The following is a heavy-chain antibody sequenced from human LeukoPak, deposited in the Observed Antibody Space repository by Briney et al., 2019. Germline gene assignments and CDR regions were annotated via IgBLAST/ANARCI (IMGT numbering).Heavy chain of an antibody. CDR2: IYYSGST. CDR3: ARVIRGEARSYGSGSYLFPLDY. V-gene: IGHV4-59*12. CDR1: GGSISSYY. J-gene: IGHJ4*02. D-gene: IGHD3-10*01. Sequence: SETLSLTCTVSGGSISSYYWSWIRQPPGKGLEWIGYIYYSGSTNYNPSLKSRVTISVDTSKNQFSLKLSSVTAADTAVYYCARVIRGEARSYGSGSYLFPLDYWGQGTLVTVSS.